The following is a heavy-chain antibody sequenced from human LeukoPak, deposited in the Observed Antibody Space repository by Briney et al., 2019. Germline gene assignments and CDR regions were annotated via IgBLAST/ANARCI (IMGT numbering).Heavy chain of an antibody. CDR1: GFTFSSYS. Sequence: GRSLRLSCAASGFTFSSYSMNWVRQAPGKGLEWVSSISSSSYIYYADSVKGRFTISRDNAKNSLYLQMNSLRAEDTAVYYCARDLRERWLQPRTFDYWGQGTLVTVSS. CDR2: ISSSSYI. D-gene: IGHD5-24*01. V-gene: IGHV3-21*01. CDR3: ARDLRERWLQPRTFDY. J-gene: IGHJ4*02.